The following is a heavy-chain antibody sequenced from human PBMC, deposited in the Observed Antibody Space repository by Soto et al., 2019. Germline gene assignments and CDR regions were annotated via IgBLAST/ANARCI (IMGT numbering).Heavy chain of an antibody. CDR2: ISAYNGNT. CDR1: GYTFTSYG. Sequence: QVKLVQSGAEVKKPGASVKVSCKASGYTFTSYGISWVRQAPGQGLEWMGWISAYNGNTNYAQKLQGRVTMTTDTSTSTAYMGLRSLRTDDTAVYYCARGLQCSGCQPYPYYFDYWGQGTLVTVSS. V-gene: IGHV1-18*01. J-gene: IGHJ4*02. CDR3: ARGLQCSGCQPYPYYFDY. D-gene: IGHD6-19*01.